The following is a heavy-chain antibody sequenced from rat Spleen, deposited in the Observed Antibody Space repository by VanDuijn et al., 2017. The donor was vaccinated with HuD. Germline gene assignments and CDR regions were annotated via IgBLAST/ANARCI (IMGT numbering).Heavy chain of an antibody. V-gene: IGHV5-25*01. Sequence: EVQLVESGGGLVQPGRSLKLSCTASGFTLSDYYMAWVRQAPTKGLEWVASITTGGGNTYYRDSVKGRFTISRDNAKSTLYLQMDSLRSEDTATYYCARRHYGYTDYFDYWGQGVMVTVSS. CDR3: ARRHYGYTDYFDY. D-gene: IGHD1-9*01. CDR1: GFTLSDYY. J-gene: IGHJ2*01. CDR2: ITTGGGNT.